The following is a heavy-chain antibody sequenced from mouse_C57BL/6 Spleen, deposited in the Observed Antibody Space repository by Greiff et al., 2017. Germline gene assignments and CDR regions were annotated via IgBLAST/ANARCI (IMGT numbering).Heavy chain of an antibody. CDR3: ARGTYDYDVHYAMDY. CDR2: FHPYNDDT. Sequence: QVQLQQSGAELVKPGASVKMSCKASGYTFTTYPIEWMKQNHGKSLEWIGNFHPYNDDTKYNEKFKGKATLTVEKSSSPVYLELSRLTSDDSAVYYCARGTYDYDVHYAMDYWGQGTSVTVSS. V-gene: IGHV1-47*01. J-gene: IGHJ4*01. CDR1: GYTFTTYP. D-gene: IGHD2-4*01.